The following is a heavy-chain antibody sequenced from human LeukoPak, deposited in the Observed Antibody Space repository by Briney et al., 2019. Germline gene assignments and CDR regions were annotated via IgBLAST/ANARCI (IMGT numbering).Heavy chain of an antibody. CDR3: AREFEGSASGAGY. V-gene: IGHV3-20*04. CDR1: GFTFDDYG. D-gene: IGHD3-16*01. J-gene: IGHJ4*02. Sequence: GGSLRLSCAASGFTFDDYGMSWVRQAPGKGLEWVSDINWNGGSTGYADSVKGRFTVSRDNAKNSLYLQMNSLRADDTAVYYCAREFEGSASGAGYWGRGTLVTVSS. CDR2: INWNGGST.